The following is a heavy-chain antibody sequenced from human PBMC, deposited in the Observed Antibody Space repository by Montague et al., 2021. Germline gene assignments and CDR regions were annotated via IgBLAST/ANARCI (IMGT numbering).Heavy chain of an antibody. D-gene: IGHD6-13*01. CDR1: GASITSNIYY. J-gene: IGHJ5*02. V-gene: IGHV4-39*07. CDR2: IYYSGNS. Sequence: SETLSLTCTVSGASITSNIYYWGWIRQSPGKGLEWIGSIYYSGNSFYQPSLKSRITMVVDTSKNQFSLKPSSVTAADTAIYYCARVFSSWYVGWFDPWGQGTLVTVSS. CDR3: ARVFSSWYVGWFDP.